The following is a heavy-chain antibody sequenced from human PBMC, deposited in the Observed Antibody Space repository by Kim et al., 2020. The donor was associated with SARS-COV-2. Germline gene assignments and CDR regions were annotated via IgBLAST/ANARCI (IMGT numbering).Heavy chain of an antibody. J-gene: IGHJ3*02. CDR2: TSGSGART. CDR3: AKAIGRDSSGYYSDGFDM. CDR1: GFTFSSYV. V-gene: IGHV3-23*01. Sequence: GGSLRLSCVASGFTFSSYVMRWVRQAPGKGLEWVSITSGSGARTYYADSVKGRFSISRDNSKNTVYLQLNNLRGDDTAVYYCAKAIGRDSSGYYSDGFDMWGQGTLVTVSS. D-gene: IGHD3-22*01.